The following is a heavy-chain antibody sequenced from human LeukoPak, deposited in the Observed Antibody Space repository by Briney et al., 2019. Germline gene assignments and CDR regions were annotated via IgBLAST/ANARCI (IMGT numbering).Heavy chain of an antibody. CDR3: ATQHSARGYSYGLTFDY. V-gene: IGHV3-53*01. CDR1: GFTVSSNY. Sequence: PGGSLRLSCAASGFTVSSNYMSWVRQAPGKGLEWVSVIYSGGSTYYADSVKGRFTIFRDNSKNTLYLQMNSLRAEDTAVYYCATQHSARGYSYGLTFDYWGQGTLVTVSS. J-gene: IGHJ4*02. CDR2: IYSGGST. D-gene: IGHD5-18*01.